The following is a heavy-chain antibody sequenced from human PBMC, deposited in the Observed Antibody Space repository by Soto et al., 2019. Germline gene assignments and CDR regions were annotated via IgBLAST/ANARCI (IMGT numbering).Heavy chain of an antibody. J-gene: IGHJ6*02. CDR2: ISSSGTYI. V-gene: IGHV3-21*01. CDR1: EFIFSNYN. CDR3: ARDPRTSVTPHTYYYHGMDV. D-gene: IGHD4-17*01. Sequence: PGGSLRLSCAASEFIFSNYNMNWVRQAPGKGLEWVSFISSSGTYIYYADSVKGRFTVARDNAKNSLHLQMNSLRAEDTAVYFCARDPRTSVTPHTYYYHGMDVWGQGTTVTVS.